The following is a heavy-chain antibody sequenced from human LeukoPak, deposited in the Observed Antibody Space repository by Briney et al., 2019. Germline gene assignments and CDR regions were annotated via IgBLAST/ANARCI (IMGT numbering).Heavy chain of an antibody. Sequence: PSESLSPACTLAGASISSYYSSSIRQPAGRGLGWVGRVYTSGITNYDPSIKSPVTMSVDTSKNQFSLKLSSVTAAATAVYYCARAFYGDTVFFDYWGQGTLVTVSS. CDR2: VYTSGIT. CDR3: ARAFYGDTVFFDY. D-gene: IGHD4-17*01. V-gene: IGHV4-4*07. J-gene: IGHJ4*02. CDR1: GASISSYY.